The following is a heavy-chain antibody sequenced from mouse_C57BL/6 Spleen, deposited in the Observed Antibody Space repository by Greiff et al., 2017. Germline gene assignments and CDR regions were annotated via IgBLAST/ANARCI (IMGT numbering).Heavy chain of an antibody. CDR1: GYTFTGYY. CDR3: ARSPLWAFDY. J-gene: IGHJ2*01. CDR2: IHPTNGGT. Sequence: VQLQQSGPELVKPGASVKISCKASGYTFTGYYMNWVKQSPEKSLEWIGEIHPTNGGTTYTQKFKCKATLTVDKSSSTAYMQLKSLTSEDSAVYYCARSPLWAFDYWGQGTTLTVSS. V-gene: IGHV1-42*01. D-gene: IGHD6-2*01.